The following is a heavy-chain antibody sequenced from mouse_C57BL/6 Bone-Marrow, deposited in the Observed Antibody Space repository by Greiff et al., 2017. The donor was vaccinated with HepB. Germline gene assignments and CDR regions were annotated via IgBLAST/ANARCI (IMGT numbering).Heavy chain of an antibody. J-gene: IGHJ4*01. CDR2: IDPENGDT. CDR1: GFNIKDDY. Sequence: VQLQQSGAELVRPGASVKLSCTASGFNIKDDYMHWVKQRPEQGLEWIGWIDPENGDTEYASKFQGKATITADTSSNNAYLQLSSLTSEDTAVYYCTGGYDCWDDWGQGTSVTVSS. D-gene: IGHD2-2*01. V-gene: IGHV14-4*01. CDR3: TGGYDCWDD.